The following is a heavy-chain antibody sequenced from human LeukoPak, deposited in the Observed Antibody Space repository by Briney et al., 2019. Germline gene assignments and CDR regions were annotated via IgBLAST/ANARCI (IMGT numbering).Heavy chain of an antibody. CDR2: INPNSGGT. D-gene: IGHD3-3*01. J-gene: IGHJ4*02. CDR3: ARDFDFGVVIIYY. V-gene: IGHV1-2*02. CDR1: GYTFTGYC. Sequence: ASVKVSCKASGYTFTGYCMHWVRQAPGQGLEWMGWINPNSGGTNYAQKFQGRVTMTRDTSISTAYMELSRLRSDDTAVYYCARDFDFGVVIIYYWGQGTLVTVSS.